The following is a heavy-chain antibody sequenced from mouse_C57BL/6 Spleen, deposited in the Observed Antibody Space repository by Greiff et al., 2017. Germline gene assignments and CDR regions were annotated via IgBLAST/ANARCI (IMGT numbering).Heavy chain of an antibody. CDR1: GYTFTSYW. CDR3: ARSGTGGFAY. CDR2: IDPSDSYT. Sequence: QVQLQQPGAELVRPGTSVKLSCKASGYTFTSYWMHWVKQRPGQGLEWIGVIDPSDSYTNYNQKFKGKATLTVDTSSSTAYRQLSSLTSEDSAVYYCARSGTGGFAYWGQGTLVTVSA. J-gene: IGHJ3*01. D-gene: IGHD4-1*01. V-gene: IGHV1-59*01.